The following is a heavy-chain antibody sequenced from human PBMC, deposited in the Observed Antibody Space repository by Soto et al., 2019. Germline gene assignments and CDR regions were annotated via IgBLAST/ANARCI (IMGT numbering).Heavy chain of an antibody. J-gene: IGHJ6*02. CDR1: GGTFSSYA. V-gene: IGHV1-69*13. CDR3: ASSVAKYYYYGMDG. CDR2: IIPIFGTA. Sequence: SVKVSCKASGGTFSSYAISGVRQAPGQGLEWMGGIIPIFGTANYAQKFQGRVTITADESTSTAYMELSSLRSEDTAVYYCASSVAKYYYYGMDGWGQGTTVTVSS. D-gene: IGHD5-12*01.